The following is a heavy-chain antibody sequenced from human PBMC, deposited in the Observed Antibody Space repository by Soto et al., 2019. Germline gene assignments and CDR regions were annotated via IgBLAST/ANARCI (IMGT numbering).Heavy chain of an antibody. J-gene: IGHJ6*02. D-gene: IGHD2-2*01. CDR2: IIPILNSP. CDR3: AREAPYCTSATCPKFYDMDV. V-gene: IGHV1-69*01. Sequence: QVQLVQSGAEVKKPGSSVKVSCKASGGTFGSYAITWVRRAPGQGLEGLGGIIPILNSPAYAQKFQARVVITADELTNTAYMELNSLRFDDTAVYYCAREAPYCTSATCPKFYDMDVWGQGTTVTVAS. CDR1: GGTFGSYA.